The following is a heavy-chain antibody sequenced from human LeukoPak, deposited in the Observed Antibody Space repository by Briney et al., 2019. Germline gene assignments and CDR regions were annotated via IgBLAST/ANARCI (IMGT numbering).Heavy chain of an antibody. CDR1: GVTVTSHY. J-gene: IGHJ4*02. CDR2: IKKDVGEK. Sequence: GGSLRLSCVVSGVTVTSHYMNWVRQAPGKGLEWVASIKKDVGEKFYVDSVKGRFTISRDNAKNSLYLQMNSLRAEDTAVYYCARGEVLLWFGDRYYLDYWGQGTLVTVSS. V-gene: IGHV3-7*01. CDR3: ARGEVLLWFGDRYYLDY. D-gene: IGHD3-10*01.